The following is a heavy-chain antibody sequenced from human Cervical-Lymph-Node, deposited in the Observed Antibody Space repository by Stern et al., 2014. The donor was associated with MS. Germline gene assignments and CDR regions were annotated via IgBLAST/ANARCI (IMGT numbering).Heavy chain of an antibody. CDR3: AKSAGRTSNRAHD. CDR1: GFTFTDYW. Sequence: EDQLVESGGGLVQPGGSLRLSCEASGFTFTDYWMTWVRQSPGKGLEWVANINLDGSEKHYVDSVKGRFTISRDNAKNSLYLQMNNLRDADTAVYYCAKSAGRTSNRAHDWGQGTLVTVSP. V-gene: IGHV3-7*01. J-gene: IGHJ4*02. D-gene: IGHD2-2*01. CDR2: INLDGSEK.